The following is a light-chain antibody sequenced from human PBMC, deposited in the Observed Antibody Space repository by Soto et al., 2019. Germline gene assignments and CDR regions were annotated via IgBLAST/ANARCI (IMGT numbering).Light chain of an antibody. Sequence: EIVLTQSPGTLSFSPGERATLSCRASQSIISDSLAWYQQKPGQAPRLLIYGASSRATGIPDRFSGSGSGTDFTLTISRLEPEDFAVYYCHQYDSWTFGQGTKVDIK. CDR3: HQYDSWT. V-gene: IGKV3-20*01. CDR1: QSIISDS. J-gene: IGKJ1*01. CDR2: GAS.